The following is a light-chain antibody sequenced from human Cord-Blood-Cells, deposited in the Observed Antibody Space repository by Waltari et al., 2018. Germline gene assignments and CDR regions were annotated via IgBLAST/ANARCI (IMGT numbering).Light chain of an antibody. V-gene: IGLV1-44*01. CDR3: AAWDDSLNGWV. J-gene: IGLJ3*02. CDR1: SSNIGSNH. Sequence: QSVLTQPPSASGTPGQRVTISCSGSSSNIGSNHVNWYQQLPGTAPKLLIYSNKQRPSGVPDRFSGSKSGTSASLAISGLQSEDEADYYCAAWDDSLNGWVFGGGTKLTVL. CDR2: SNK.